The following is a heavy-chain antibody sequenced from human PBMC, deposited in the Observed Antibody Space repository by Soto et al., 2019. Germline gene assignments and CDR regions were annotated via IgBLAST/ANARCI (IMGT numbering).Heavy chain of an antibody. CDR1: GCTFSSYS. J-gene: IGHJ4*02. D-gene: IGHD3-22*01. CDR3: TTDPENDSSGYLDY. V-gene: IGHV3-21*03. CDR2: ISSSSSYI. Sequence: GGSLRLSCAASGCTFSSYSMSWVRQATGKGLEWVSSISSSSSYIYYADSVKGRFTISRDNAKNSLYLQMNSLKTEDTAVYYCTTDPENDSSGYLDYWGQGTLVTVSS.